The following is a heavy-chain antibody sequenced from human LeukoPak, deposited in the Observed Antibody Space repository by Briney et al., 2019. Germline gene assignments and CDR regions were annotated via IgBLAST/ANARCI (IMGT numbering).Heavy chain of an antibody. J-gene: IGHJ4*02. CDR2: INQHGSET. CDR1: EFTFTNYL. D-gene: IGHD2/OR15-2a*01. V-gene: IGHV3-7*03. Sequence: GGSLRLSCIASEFTFTNYLMSWVRQAAGKGLEWVAYINQHGSETFYVDSVKGRFTISRENSKSTLSLQMNSLRAEDTAIYYCATYRQVLLPFESWGQGTLVTVSS. CDR3: ATYRQVLLPFES.